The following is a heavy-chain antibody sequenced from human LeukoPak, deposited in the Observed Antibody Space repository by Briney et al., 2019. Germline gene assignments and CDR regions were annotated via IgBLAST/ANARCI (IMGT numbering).Heavy chain of an antibody. J-gene: IGHJ6*02. D-gene: IGHD6-6*01. CDR1: GGSISSGGYY. Sequence: SETLSLTCTVSGGSISSGGYYWSWIRQHPGRGLEWIGYIYYSGSTYYNPSLKSRVTISVDTSKNQFSLRLSSVTAADTAVYYCARAAGTIYSSSPHRYYYYYYGMDVWGQGTTVTVSS. V-gene: IGHV4-31*03. CDR3: ARAAGTIYSSSPHRYYYYYYGMDV. CDR2: IYYSGST.